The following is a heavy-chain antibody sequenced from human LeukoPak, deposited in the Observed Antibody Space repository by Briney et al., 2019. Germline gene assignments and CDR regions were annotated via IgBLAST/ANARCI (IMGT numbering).Heavy chain of an antibody. J-gene: IGHJ4*02. V-gene: IGHV3-23*01. CDR1: GFIFSSYV. Sequence: GGSLRLSCGASGFIFSSYVMSWVRQAPGKGLEWVSGISGSGGRIYYADSVKGRFTISRDNSENTLYLQMNSLRAEDTAVYYCAKATGYLLWGQGTLVTVSS. D-gene: IGHD1-14*01. CDR2: ISGSGGRI. CDR3: AKATGYLL.